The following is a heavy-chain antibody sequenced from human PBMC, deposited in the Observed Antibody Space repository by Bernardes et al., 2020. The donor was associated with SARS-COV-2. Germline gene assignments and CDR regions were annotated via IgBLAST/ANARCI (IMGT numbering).Heavy chain of an antibody. J-gene: IGHJ5*02. V-gene: IGHV3-74*01. CDR2: IDSDGSRT. CDR3: TRDPSGTSPA. Sequence: GGSLRLSCAVSGSTFITFCMHWVRQFPGKGLVWVSHIDSDGSRTNNAYSVKGRFTIFRDNAKNMLDLQMNSLRVEDTAFYYCTRDPSGTSPAWGQGTLVTVSS. CDR1: GSTFITFC. D-gene: IGHD1-1*01.